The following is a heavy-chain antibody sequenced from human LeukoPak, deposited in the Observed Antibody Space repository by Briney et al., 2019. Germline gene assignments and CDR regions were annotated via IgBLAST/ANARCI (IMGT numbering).Heavy chain of an antibody. V-gene: IGHV3-15*01. CDR3: TSRTDASGILGY. CDR1: GFTFSHAC. CDR2: IKRKTDGGTT. Sequence: GGSLRLSCAASGFTFSHACMAWVRQAPGKGLEWVGRIKRKTDGGTTDYAAPVKGRFTISRDDSKNTLYLQMNNLQTEDTAVYYFTSRTDASGILGYWGQGTLVTVSS. J-gene: IGHJ4*02. D-gene: IGHD2-15*01.